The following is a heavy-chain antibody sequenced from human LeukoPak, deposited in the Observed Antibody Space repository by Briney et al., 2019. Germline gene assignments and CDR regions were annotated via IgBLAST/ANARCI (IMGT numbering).Heavy chain of an antibody. D-gene: IGHD3-10*01. CDR2: IYYSGST. CDR3: ARAVLGYYYGSGSYYNWFDP. V-gene: IGHV4-59*01. CDR1: GGSISSYY. J-gene: IGHJ5*02. Sequence: SETLSLTCTVSGGSISSYYWSWIRQPPGKGLEWIGYIYYSGSTNYNPSLKSRVTISEDTSKNQFPLKLSSVTAADTAVYYCARAVLGYYYGSGSYYNWFDPWGQGTLVTVSS.